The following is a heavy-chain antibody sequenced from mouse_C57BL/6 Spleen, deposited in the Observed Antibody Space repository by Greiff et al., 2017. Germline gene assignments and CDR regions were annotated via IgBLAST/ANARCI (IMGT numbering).Heavy chain of an antibody. CDR1: GYTFTSYT. Sequence: VHLVESGAELARPGASVKMSCKASGYTFTSYTMHWVNQRPGQGLEWIGYNIPISGYTKYNQKIKDKATLTADKSSSTAYMQLSSLTSEDSAVYYCARRSTPGAMDYWGQGTSVTVSS. V-gene: IGHV1-4*01. CDR3: ARRSTPGAMDY. CDR2: NIPISGYT. D-gene: IGHD2-1*01. J-gene: IGHJ4*01.